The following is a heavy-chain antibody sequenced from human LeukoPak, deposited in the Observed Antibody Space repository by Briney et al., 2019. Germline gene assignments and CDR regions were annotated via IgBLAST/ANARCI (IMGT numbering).Heavy chain of an antibody. CDR2: ISRSGSII. CDR1: GFTFSSYD. CDR3: ARNQWLADYMDV. Sequence: GGSLRLSCAASGFTFSSYDMNWVRQAPGKGLEWVSHISRSGSIIYYADSVKGRFTISRDNAKNSLYLQMNSLRAEDTAVYYCARNQWLADYMDVWGKGTTVTISS. J-gene: IGHJ6*03. D-gene: IGHD6-19*01. V-gene: IGHV3-48*03.